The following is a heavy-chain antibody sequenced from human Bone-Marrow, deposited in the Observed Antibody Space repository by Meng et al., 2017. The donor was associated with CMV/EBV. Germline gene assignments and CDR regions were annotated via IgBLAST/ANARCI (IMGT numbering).Heavy chain of an antibody. Sequence: GESLKISCAASGFTFSSYWMHWVRQAPGKGLVWVSRINSDGSSTSYADSVKGRFTISRDNAKNTLHLQMNSLRAEDTAVYYCAREVGATAAGLGYWGRGTLVTVSS. J-gene: IGHJ4*02. CDR1: GFTFSSYW. CDR3: AREVGATAAGLGY. D-gene: IGHD1-26*01. CDR2: INSDGSST. V-gene: IGHV3-74*01.